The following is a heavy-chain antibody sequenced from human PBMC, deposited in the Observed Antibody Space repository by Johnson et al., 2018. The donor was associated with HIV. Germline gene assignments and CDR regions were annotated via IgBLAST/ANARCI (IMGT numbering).Heavy chain of an antibody. CDR1: GFTFSSYA. CDR2: TRNKDNSYTT. D-gene: IGHD3-3*01. CDR3: AIEPHNFWSPDAFDI. V-gene: IGHV3-72*01. Sequence: VQLVESGGGLVQPGRSLRLSCAASGFTFSSYAMHWVRQAPGKGLEWVGRTRNKDNSYTTEYAASVKGRFTISRDDSKNSLSLQMNSLKTEDTAVYYCAIEPHNFWSPDAFDIWGQGTMVTVSS. J-gene: IGHJ3*02.